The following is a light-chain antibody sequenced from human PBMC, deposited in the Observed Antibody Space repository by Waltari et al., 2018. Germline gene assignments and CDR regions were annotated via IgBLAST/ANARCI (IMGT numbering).Light chain of an antibody. CDR1: QSLSSSY. CDR2: GAS. V-gene: IGKV3-20*01. CDR3: QQYGSSPPT. Sequence: EIVLTQSPGTLSLSPGERATLSCRASQSLSSSYLAWYQQKPGQAPRLLIYGASTRATGLPDRFSGSGSGTDFTLTITSLEPEDFAGYSCQQYGSSPPTFGQGTKLEIK. J-gene: IGKJ2*01.